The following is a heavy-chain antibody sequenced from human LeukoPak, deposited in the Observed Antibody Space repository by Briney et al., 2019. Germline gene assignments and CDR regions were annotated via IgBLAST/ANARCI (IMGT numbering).Heavy chain of an antibody. V-gene: IGHV3-21*01. CDR1: GFTFSSYS. CDR3: AYGTRYGDYAY. Sequence: PGGSLRLSCAASGFTFSSYSMNWVRQAPGKGLEWVSSISSSSSYIYYADSVKGRFTISRDNAMNSLYLQMNSLRAEDTAVYYCAYGTRYGDYAYWGQGTLVTVSS. J-gene: IGHJ4*02. CDR2: ISSSSSYI. D-gene: IGHD4-17*01.